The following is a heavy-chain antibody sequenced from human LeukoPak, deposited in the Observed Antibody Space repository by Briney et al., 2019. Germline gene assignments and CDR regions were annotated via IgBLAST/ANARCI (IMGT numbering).Heavy chain of an antibody. V-gene: IGHV1-2*02. Sequence: ASVKVSCKASGYTFTSYDINWVRQATGQGLEWMGWINPNSGVTHYPQKFQGRVTLTRDTSIRTAYMEVSSLRSDDTAVYYCARGLQWLEAFDYWGLGTLVTVSS. D-gene: IGHD6-19*01. CDR2: INPNSGVT. J-gene: IGHJ4*02. CDR3: ARGLQWLEAFDY. CDR1: GYTFTSYD.